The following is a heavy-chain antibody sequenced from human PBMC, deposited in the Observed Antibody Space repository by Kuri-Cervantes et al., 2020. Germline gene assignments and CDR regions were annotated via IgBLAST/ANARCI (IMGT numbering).Heavy chain of an antibody. D-gene: IGHD6-19*01. CDR3: ARGGWYQDY. Sequence: SETLSLTCTVSGGSISSYYWSWIRQPPGKGLEWIGYVYYSGSTNYNPSLKSRVTISVDTSRNQFSLKLDSVTAADTAVYFCARGGWYQDYWGQGTLVTVSS. CDR2: VYYSGST. CDR1: GGSISSYY. V-gene: IGHV4-59*13. J-gene: IGHJ4*02.